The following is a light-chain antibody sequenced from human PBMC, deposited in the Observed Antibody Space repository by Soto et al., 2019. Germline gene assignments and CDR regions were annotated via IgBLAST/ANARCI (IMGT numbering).Light chain of an antibody. J-gene: IGKJ4*01. V-gene: IGKV3-11*01. CDR3: QQRSDWPST. Sequence: EIVLTQSPATLSLSPGERATLSCRASQSVSSYLALSQQQPGQAPRLLIYDASNRATGIPARFSGSGSGTDFTPTISSLKPADFAVYYCQQRSDWPSTFGGGTKVQIK. CDR1: QSVSSY. CDR2: DAS.